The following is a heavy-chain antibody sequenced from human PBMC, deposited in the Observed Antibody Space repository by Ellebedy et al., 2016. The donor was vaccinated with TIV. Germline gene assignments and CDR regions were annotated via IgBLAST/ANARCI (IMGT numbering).Heavy chain of an antibody. CDR3: AKDQYFDWFDY. CDR1: GFTFSSYA. CDR2: ISYDGSNK. D-gene: IGHD3-9*01. J-gene: IGHJ4*02. Sequence: GESLKISCAASGFTFSSYAMHWVRQAPGKGLEWVAVISYDGSNKYYAGSVKGRFTISRDNSKNTLYLQMNSLRAEDTAVYYCAKDQYFDWFDYWGQGTLVTVSS. V-gene: IGHV3-30-3*01.